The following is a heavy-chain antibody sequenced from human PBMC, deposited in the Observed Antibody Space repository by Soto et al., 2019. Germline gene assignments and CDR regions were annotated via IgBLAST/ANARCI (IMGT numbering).Heavy chain of an antibody. V-gene: IGHV1-18*01. D-gene: IGHD3-22*01. CDR2: ISAYNGNT. J-gene: IGHJ3*02. CDR3: ARVLHYYDSSGRDAFDI. Sequence: QVQLVQSGAEVKKPGASVKVSCKASGYTFTSYGISWVRQAPGQGLEWMGWISAYNGNTNYAQKLQGRVTMTTDTSTGTAYMELRSLRSDDTAVYYCARVLHYYDSSGRDAFDIWGQGTMVTVSS. CDR1: GYTFTSYG.